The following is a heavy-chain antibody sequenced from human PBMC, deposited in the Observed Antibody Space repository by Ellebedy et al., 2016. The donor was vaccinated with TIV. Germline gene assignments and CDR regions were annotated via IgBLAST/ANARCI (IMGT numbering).Heavy chain of an antibody. CDR2: INSDGSST. CDR3: ARAPRSGYYYVTPDY. V-gene: IGHV3-74*01. CDR1: GFTFSSYW. Sequence: GGSLRLSXAASGFTFSSYWMHWVRQAPGKGLVWVSRINSDGSSTSYADSVKGRFTISRDNAKNTLYLQMNSLRAEDTAVYYCARAPRSGYYYVTPDYWGQGTLVTVSS. D-gene: IGHD3-22*01. J-gene: IGHJ4*02.